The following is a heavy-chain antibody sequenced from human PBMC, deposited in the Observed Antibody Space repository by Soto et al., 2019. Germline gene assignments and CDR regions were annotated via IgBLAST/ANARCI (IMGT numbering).Heavy chain of an antibody. J-gene: IGHJ5*02. Sequence: ASVKVSCKASGYTFTSYDMHWVRQAPGQRLEWMGWINAGNGNTKYSQKFQGRVTITRDTSASTAYMELSSLRSEDTAVYYCAGDPDSHYNDSHAYSYPWGQGTLVTVSS. CDR2: INAGNGNT. D-gene: IGHD3-22*01. V-gene: IGHV1-3*01. CDR1: GYTFTSYD. CDR3: AGDPDSHYNDSHAYSYP.